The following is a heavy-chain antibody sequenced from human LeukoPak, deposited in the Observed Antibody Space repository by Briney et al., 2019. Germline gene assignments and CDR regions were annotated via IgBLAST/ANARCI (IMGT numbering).Heavy chain of an antibody. CDR1: GGTFSSYA. Sequence: SVKVSCKASGGTFSSYAVSWVRQAPGQGLEWMGGIIPIFGTANYAQKFQGRVTITADESTSTAYMELSSLRSEDTAVYCCARGQDGYSSYYFDYWGQGTLVTVSS. J-gene: IGHJ4*02. CDR2: IIPIFGTA. CDR3: ARGQDGYSSYYFDY. D-gene: IGHD6-13*01. V-gene: IGHV1-69*13.